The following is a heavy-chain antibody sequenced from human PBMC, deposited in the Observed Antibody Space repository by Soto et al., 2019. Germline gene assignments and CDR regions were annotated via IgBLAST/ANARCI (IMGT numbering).Heavy chain of an antibody. D-gene: IGHD2-2*01. Sequence: GASVKVSCKASGGTFSSYAISWVRQAPGQGLEWMGGIIPIFGTANYAQKFQGRVTITADESTSTAYMELSSLRSDDTAVYYCARDIVLVPAATPVPWFDPWGQGTLVTVSS. CDR1: GGTFSSYA. CDR2: IIPIFGTA. V-gene: IGHV1-69*13. CDR3: ARDIVLVPAATPVPWFDP. J-gene: IGHJ5*02.